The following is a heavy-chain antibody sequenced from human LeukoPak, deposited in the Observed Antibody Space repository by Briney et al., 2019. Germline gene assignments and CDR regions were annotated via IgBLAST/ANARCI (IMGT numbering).Heavy chain of an antibody. V-gene: IGHV1-2*02. J-gene: IGHJ4*02. CDR2: INPDSGGT. D-gene: IGHD3-22*01. Sequence: ASVKVSCKASGYAFTGYYMHWVRQAPGQGLEWMGWINPDSGGTNYAQKFQGRVTMTRDTSISTAYMELSRLRSDDTAVYYCARSELSWSTGYYPFDYWGQGTLVTVSS. CDR1: GYAFTGYY. CDR3: ARSELSWSTGYYPFDY.